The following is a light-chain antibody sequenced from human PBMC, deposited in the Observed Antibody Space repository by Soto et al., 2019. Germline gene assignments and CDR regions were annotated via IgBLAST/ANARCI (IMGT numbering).Light chain of an antibody. CDR3: SSYTSSSTPDV. CDR2: EVS. CDR1: SSDVGGYNY. Sequence: QSVLTQPASVSGSPGQSITISCTGTSSDVGGYNYVSWYQQHPGKAPKLMIYEVSNRPSGVSNRFSGSKSGNTASLTISGLQAEDKADYYCSSYTSSSTPDVFGTGTKLTVL. V-gene: IGLV2-14*01. J-gene: IGLJ1*01.